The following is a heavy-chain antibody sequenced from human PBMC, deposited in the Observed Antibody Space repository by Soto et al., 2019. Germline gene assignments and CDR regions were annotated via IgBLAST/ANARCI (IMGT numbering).Heavy chain of an antibody. Sequence: QVQLVQSGAEVKKPGSSVKVSCKASGGTFSSYAISWVRQAPGQGLEWMGGIIPIFGTANYAQKFQGRVTITADESTSTAYMELSSLRSEDTAVYYCATVAAAQGFYYYYGMDVWGQGTTVTVSS. CDR2: IIPIFGTA. CDR1: GGTFSSYA. CDR3: ATVAAAQGFYYYYGMDV. V-gene: IGHV1-69*01. D-gene: IGHD6-13*01. J-gene: IGHJ6*02.